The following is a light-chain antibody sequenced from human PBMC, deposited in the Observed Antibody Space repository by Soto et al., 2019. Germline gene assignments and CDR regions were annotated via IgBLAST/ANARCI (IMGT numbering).Light chain of an antibody. Sequence: QSVLTQPASVSGSPGQSIIISCAGTSSDVGAYNYVSWYQHHPGKAPKLMIYGVNNRPSGDSNRFSGSKSGNTASLTISGLQAEDEADYYCSSWTSGATYVFGSGTKVTVL. CDR2: GVN. CDR3: SSWTSGATYV. V-gene: IGLV2-14*03. CDR1: SSDVGAYNY. J-gene: IGLJ1*01.